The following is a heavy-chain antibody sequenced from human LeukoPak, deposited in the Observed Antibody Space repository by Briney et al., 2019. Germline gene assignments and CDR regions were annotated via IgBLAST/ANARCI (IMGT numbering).Heavy chain of an antibody. J-gene: IGHJ4*02. CDR2: ISWNSGSI. D-gene: IGHD6-19*01. CDR3: AKSVAGTLDY. Sequence: GGALRLSCAASGFTFDVYAMHWVRQAPGKGLEWVSGISWNSGSIGYADSVKGRFTISRDNAKNSLYLQMNSLRAEDTALYYCAKSVAGTLDYWGQGTLVTVSS. CDR1: GFTFDVYA. V-gene: IGHV3-9*01.